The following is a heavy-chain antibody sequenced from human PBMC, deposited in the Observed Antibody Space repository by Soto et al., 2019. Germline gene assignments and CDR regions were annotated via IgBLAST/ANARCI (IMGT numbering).Heavy chain of an antibody. CDR2: ISSSSSYT. CDR3: ARDDPIVTSRPKDAFDF. Sequence: VQLEESGGGLVQPGESLRLACAASGFNFTDFYMSWIRQAPGKGLEWISNISSSSSYTDYAESVKGRFTISRDNAKSTLYLQMNSLRAEDTAVYYCARDDPIVTSRPKDAFDFWGQGTMVTVSS. D-gene: IGHD4-4*01. J-gene: IGHJ3*01. CDR1: GFNFTDFY. V-gene: IGHV3-11*06.